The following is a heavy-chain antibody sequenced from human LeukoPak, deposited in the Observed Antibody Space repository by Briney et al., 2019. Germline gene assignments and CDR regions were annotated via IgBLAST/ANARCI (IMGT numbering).Heavy chain of an antibody. CDR2: IYHSGST. V-gene: IGHV4-38-2*01. Sequence: PSETLSLTCAVSGYSISSGYYWGWIRQPPGKGLEWIGSIYHSGSTYYNPSLKSRVTISVDTTNNQFSLKLSSVTAADTAVYYCARRRNMDVWGKGTTVTVSS. J-gene: IGHJ6*03. CDR1: GYSISSGYY. CDR3: ARRRNMDV.